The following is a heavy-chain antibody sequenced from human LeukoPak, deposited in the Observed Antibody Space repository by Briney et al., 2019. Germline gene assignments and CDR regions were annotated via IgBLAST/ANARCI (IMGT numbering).Heavy chain of an antibody. D-gene: IGHD3-22*01. Sequence: GGSLRLSCAASRFIFSNHWMTWVRQAPGKGLEWVANIKQDGSEKYYVDSVKGRFTISRDNAKNSLYLQMNSLRAEDTAVYYCARPFYDSSGYPYDAFDIWGQGTMVTVSS. J-gene: IGHJ3*02. CDR1: RFIFSNHW. V-gene: IGHV3-7*01. CDR2: IKQDGSEK. CDR3: ARPFYDSSGYPYDAFDI.